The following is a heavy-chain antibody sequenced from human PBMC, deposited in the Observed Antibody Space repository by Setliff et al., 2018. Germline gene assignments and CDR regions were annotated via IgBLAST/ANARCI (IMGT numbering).Heavy chain of an antibody. CDR1: GISITSGHY. V-gene: IGHV4-38-2*01. Sequence: KTSETLSLTCDVSGISITSGHYWGWIRQPAGKGLEWIATIYHRGRTYYNPSLDSRVTISLDTSKNQYSLRLRSVTAADTAVYYCASPRRDDLDTPFDAFDLWGQGTKVTVS. CDR2: IYHRGRT. D-gene: IGHD1-1*01. J-gene: IGHJ3*01. CDR3: ASPRRDDLDTPFDAFDL.